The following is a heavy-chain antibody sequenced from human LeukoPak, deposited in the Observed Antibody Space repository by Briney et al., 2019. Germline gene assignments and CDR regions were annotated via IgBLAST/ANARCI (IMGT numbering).Heavy chain of an antibody. CDR1: GGSFSGYY. D-gene: IGHD6-19*01. J-gene: IGHJ4*02. CDR2: INHSGST. CDR3: ARERSGWYQSKGIDY. Sequence: AETLSLTCAVYGGSFSGYYWSWIRQPPGKGLEWIGEINHSGSTNYNPSLKSRVTISVDTSKNQFSLKLSSVTAADTAVCYCARERSGWYQSKGIDYWGQGTLVTVSS. V-gene: IGHV4-34*01.